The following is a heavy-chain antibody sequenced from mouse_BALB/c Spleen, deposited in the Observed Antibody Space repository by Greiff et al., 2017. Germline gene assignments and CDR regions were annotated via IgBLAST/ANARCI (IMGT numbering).Heavy chain of an antibody. Sequence: EVKVVESGAELVKPGASVKLSCTASGFNIKDTYMHWVKQRPEQGLEWIGRIDPANGNTKYDPKFQGKATITADTSSNTAYLQLSSLTSEDTAVYYCADSSGYVNAMDYWGQGTSVTVSS. V-gene: IGHV14-3*02. CDR1: GFNIKDTY. J-gene: IGHJ4*01. CDR2: IDPANGNT. CDR3: ADSSGYVNAMDY. D-gene: IGHD3-2*01.